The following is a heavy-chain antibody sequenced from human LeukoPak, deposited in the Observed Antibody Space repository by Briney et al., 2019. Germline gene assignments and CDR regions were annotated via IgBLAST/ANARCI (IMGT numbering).Heavy chain of an antibody. D-gene: IGHD3-16*01. J-gene: IGHJ4*02. CDR1: GFTFSSYS. CDR2: ISSSSYI. CDR3: VRVPKNYDYVWGRVY. V-gene: IGHV3-21*01. Sequence: GGSLRLSCAASGFTFSSYSMNWVRQAPGKGLEWVSSISSSSYIYYADSVKGRFTISRDNAKNSLYLQMNSLRAEDTAVYYCVRVPKNYDYVWGRVYWGQGTLVTVSS.